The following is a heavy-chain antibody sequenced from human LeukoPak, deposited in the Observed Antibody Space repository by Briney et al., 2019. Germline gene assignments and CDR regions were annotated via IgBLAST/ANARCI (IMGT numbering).Heavy chain of an antibody. D-gene: IGHD2-15*01. J-gene: IGHJ6*04. CDR2: IIPIFGTA. CDR1: GRTFSSYA. V-gene: IGHV1-69*13. Sequence: ASVKVSCKASGRTFSSYAFSWVRQAPAQGLEWMGGIIPIFGTANYAQKFEGRVTITADESTSTAYMELSSLRSEDTAVYYCARARCSEGSCRDRGELYHGMDVWGKGTTVTVSS. CDR3: ARARCSEGSCRDRGELYHGMDV.